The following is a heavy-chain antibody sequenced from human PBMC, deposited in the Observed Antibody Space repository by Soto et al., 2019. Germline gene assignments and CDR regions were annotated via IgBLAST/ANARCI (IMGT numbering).Heavy chain of an antibody. D-gene: IGHD4-17*01. CDR2: ISAYNGNT. Sequence: SVKVSCQASGYTFTSYGISWVRQAPGQGLEWMGWISAYNGNTNYAQKLQGRVTMTTDTSTSTAYMELRSLRSDDTAVYYCARAGSYGDYVGYYYGMDVWGQGTTVTVSS. CDR3: ARAGSYGDYVGYYYGMDV. J-gene: IGHJ6*02. V-gene: IGHV1-18*04. CDR1: GYTFTSYG.